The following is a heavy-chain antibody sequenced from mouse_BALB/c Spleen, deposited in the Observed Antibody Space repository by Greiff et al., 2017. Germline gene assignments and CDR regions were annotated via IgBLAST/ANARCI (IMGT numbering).Heavy chain of an antibody. CDR2: INPGSGGT. V-gene: IGHV1-54*01. CDR3: ARNGGSGAMDY. D-gene: IGHD3-1*01. J-gene: IGHJ4*01. Sequence: QVQLQQSGAELVRPGTSVKVSCKASGYAFTNYLIEWVKQRPGQGLEWIGVINPGSGGTNYNEKFKGKATLTADKSSSTAYMQLSSLTSDDSAVYFCARNGGSGAMDYWGQGTSVTVSS. CDR1: GYAFTNYL.